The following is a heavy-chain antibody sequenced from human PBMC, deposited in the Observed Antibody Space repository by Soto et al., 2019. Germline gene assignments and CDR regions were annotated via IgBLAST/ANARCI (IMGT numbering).Heavy chain of an antibody. CDR1: GYTFTSYG. J-gene: IGHJ4*02. V-gene: IGHV1-18*01. CDR3: VSCPRLYYFDY. CDR2: ISAYNGNT. Sequence: QVQLVQSGAEVKKPGASVKVSCKASGYTFTSYGISWVRQAPGQGLEWMGWISAYNGNTNYAQKLQGRVTMTTDTSTSTAYRELRSLRSDDTAVYYCVSCPRLYYFDYWGQGTLVTVSS. D-gene: IGHD2-2*01.